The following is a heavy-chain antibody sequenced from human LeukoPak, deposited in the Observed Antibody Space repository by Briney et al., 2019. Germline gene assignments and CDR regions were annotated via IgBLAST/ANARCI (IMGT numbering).Heavy chain of an antibody. V-gene: IGHV3-23*01. CDR3: ARVDARTSSWNYEDF. D-gene: IGHD6-13*01. Sequence: GGSLRLSCVASGFTFTSDAMNWVRQAPGKGLEWVSSTVSRGTTQYADSVKGRFTISRDNSKNTLYLQMDSLRAEDTAIYYCARVDARTSSWNYEDFWGQGTLVTVSS. CDR2: TVSRGTT. J-gene: IGHJ4*02. CDR1: GFTFTSDA.